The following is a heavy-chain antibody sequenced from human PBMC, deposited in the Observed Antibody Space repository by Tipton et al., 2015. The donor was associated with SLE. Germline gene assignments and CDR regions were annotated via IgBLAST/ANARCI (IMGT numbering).Heavy chain of an antibody. CDR2: ISWNSGSI. V-gene: IGHV3-9*01. D-gene: IGHD6-19*01. CDR1: GFTFDDYA. CDR3: ASPGLD. Sequence: SLRLSCAASGFTFDDYAMHWVRQAPGKGLEWVSGISWNSGSIGYADSVKGRFTISRDNAKNSLYLQMNSLRAEDTALYYCASPGLDWGQGTLVTVSS. J-gene: IGHJ4*02.